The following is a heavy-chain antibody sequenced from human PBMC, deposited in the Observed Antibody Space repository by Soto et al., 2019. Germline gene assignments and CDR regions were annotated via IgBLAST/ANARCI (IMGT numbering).Heavy chain of an antibody. V-gene: IGHV4-59*08. CDR2: IYYSGST. D-gene: IGHD3-3*02. Sequence: SETLSLTCTVSGGSINSSYWSWIRQPPGKGLEWIGYIYYSGSTNYNPSLESRVTISVATSKNQFSLRLSSVTAADTAVYYCARQLGRLNYYYYYYTDVWGKGTTVTVSS. CDR3: ARQLGRLNYYYYYYTDV. CDR1: GGSINSSY. J-gene: IGHJ6*03.